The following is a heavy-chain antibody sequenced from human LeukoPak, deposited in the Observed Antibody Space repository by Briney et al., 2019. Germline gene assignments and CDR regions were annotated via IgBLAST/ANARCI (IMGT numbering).Heavy chain of an antibody. V-gene: IGHV3-74*01. D-gene: IGHD5-12*01. Sequence: PGGSLRLSCAASGFTFSSYWMHWVRQAPGKGLVWVSRINSDGSSTSYADSVKGRFTISRDNAKNTLYLQMNSLRAEDTAVYYCARVVATEHYYYMDVWGKGTTVTVSS. CDR2: INSDGSST. CDR1: GFTFSSYW. CDR3: ARVVATEHYYYMDV. J-gene: IGHJ6*03.